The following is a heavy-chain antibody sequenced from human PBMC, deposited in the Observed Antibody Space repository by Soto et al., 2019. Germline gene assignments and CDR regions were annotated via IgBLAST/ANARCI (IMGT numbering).Heavy chain of an antibody. CDR2: ITSDTKPI. CDR1: GFKFNIYS. J-gene: IGHJ4*02. CDR3: ARSDEGHFDY. V-gene: IGHV3-48*01. Sequence: EVQLVESGGALVQPGGSLRLSCAASGFKFNIYSMNWVRQAPGKGLEWSAYITSDTKPIKYGDSVEGRYTISRDNAKNSVYLQMNSLSAADTAVYYCARSDEGHFDYWGQGTVVTVSS.